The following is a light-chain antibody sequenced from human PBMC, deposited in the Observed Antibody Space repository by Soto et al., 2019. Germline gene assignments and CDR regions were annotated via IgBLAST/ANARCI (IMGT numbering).Light chain of an antibody. V-gene: IGKV3-20*01. J-gene: IGKJ1*01. Sequence: EIVLTQSPGTLSLSPGERATLSCRASQSVSSSYLAWYQQKPGQAPRLLIYGASSRATGIPDRFSGSGSGTDLTLTISRLEPEDFAVYYCQQYCSAPPTFGQGTKVEIK. CDR1: QSVSSSY. CDR2: GAS. CDR3: QQYCSAPPT.